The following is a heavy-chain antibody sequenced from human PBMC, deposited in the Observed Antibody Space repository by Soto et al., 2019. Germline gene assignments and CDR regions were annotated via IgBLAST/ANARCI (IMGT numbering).Heavy chain of an antibody. D-gene: IGHD3-10*01. CDR1: GYTFTSYD. CDR3: ARVKVTMVRAQRAFDI. CDR2: MNPNSGNT. V-gene: IGHV1-8*01. Sequence: AASVKVSCKASGYTFTSYDINWVRQATGQGLEWMGWMNPNSGNTGYAQKFQGRVTMTRNTSISTAYMELSSLRSEDTAVYYCARVKVTMVRAQRAFDIWGQGTMVPVS. J-gene: IGHJ3*02.